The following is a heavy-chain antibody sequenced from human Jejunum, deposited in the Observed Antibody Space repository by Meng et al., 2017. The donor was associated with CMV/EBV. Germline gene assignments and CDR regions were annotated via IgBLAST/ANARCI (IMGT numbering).Heavy chain of an antibody. CDR2: FGANGDYI. D-gene: IGHD3-10*01. J-gene: IGHJ4*02. CDR1: FTFNRYA. Sequence: FTFNRYAMTWVRQAPGKGLEWVSGFGANGDYINYADSVKGRFTISRDNSKNTLYLQMNSLRAEDTALYYCAKVSTFAYGPGSFFDHWGQGTPVTVSS. CDR3: AKVSTFAYGPGSFFDH. V-gene: IGHV3-23*01.